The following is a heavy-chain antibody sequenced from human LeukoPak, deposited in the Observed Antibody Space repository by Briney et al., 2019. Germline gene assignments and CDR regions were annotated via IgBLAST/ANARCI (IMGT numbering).Heavy chain of an antibody. CDR3: AKDYSSGSPYYFDY. V-gene: IGHV3-30-3*01. Sequence: GRSLRLSCAASGFTFSSYAMHWVRQAPGKGLEWVAVISYDGSNKYYADSVKGRFTISRDNSKNTLYLQMNSLRAEDTAVYYCAKDYSSGSPYYFDYWGQGTLVTVSS. CDR1: GFTFSSYA. J-gene: IGHJ4*02. D-gene: IGHD3-22*01. CDR2: ISYDGSNK.